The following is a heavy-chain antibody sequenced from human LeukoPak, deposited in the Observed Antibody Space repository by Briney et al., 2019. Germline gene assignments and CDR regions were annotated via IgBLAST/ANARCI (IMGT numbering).Heavy chain of an antibody. CDR2: ITPIFGIP. Sequence: SVKVSCKASGYTFTSYYMHWVRQAPGQGLEWMGGITPIFGIPNYAQKFQGRVTITADESTSTAYVELSSLRFEDTAVYYCARDSEHYYGLGNYYKYYYYMDVWGKGTTVTISS. CDR3: ARDSEHYYGLGNYYKYYYYMDV. J-gene: IGHJ6*03. D-gene: IGHD3-10*01. CDR1: GYTFTSYY. V-gene: IGHV1-69*13.